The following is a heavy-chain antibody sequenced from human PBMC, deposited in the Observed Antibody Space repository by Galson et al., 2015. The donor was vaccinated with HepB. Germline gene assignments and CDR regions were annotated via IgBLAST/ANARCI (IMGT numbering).Heavy chain of an antibody. Sequence: SVKVSCKASGYTFTSYGISWVRQAPGQGLEWMGWISAYNGNTNYAQKLQGRVTMTTDTSTSTAYMELRSLRSDDTAVYYCARATVGIVGATLFDYWGQGTLVTVSS. CDR3: ARATVGIVGATLFDY. CDR2: ISAYNGNT. D-gene: IGHD1-26*01. V-gene: IGHV1-18*04. J-gene: IGHJ4*02. CDR1: GYTFTSYG.